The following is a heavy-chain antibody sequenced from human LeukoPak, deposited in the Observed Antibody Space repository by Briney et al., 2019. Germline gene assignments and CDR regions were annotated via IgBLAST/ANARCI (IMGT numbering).Heavy chain of an antibody. CDR1: GYTFTTYG. V-gene: IGHV1-18*01. CDR3: ARGGYCSGGTCYQTKFDP. Sequence: ASVKVSCKASGYTFTTYGISWVRQAPGQGLEWMGWISAYNGNTNYAQKLQGRVTMTTDTSTSTAYMKLRSLRSDDTAVYYCARGGYCSGGTCYQTKFDPWGQGTLVTVSS. D-gene: IGHD2-15*01. CDR2: ISAYNGNT. J-gene: IGHJ5*02.